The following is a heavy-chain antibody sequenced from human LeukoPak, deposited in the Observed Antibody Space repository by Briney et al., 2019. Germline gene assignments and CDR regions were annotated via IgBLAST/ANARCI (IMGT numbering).Heavy chain of an antibody. CDR1: GFTFGDYA. J-gene: IGHJ4*02. Sequence: PGGSLRLSCTASGFTFGDYAMTWVRQAPGKGLEWVASINPDGSEKYFVDSVKGRFTSSRDNAKNSLYLQMNSLRAEDTAVYYCARDRGYSSFDYWGQGTLVTVSS. CDR3: ARDRGYSSFDY. CDR2: INPDGSEK. V-gene: IGHV3-7*01. D-gene: IGHD6-19*01.